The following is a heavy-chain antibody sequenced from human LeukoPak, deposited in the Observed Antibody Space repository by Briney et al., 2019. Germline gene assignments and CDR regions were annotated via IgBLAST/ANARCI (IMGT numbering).Heavy chain of an antibody. CDR2: INPNSGGT. Sequence: ASVKDSCKASGYTFTGYYMHWVRQAPGQGLEWMGWINPNSGGTNYAQKFQGRVTMTRDTSISTAYMELSRLRSDDTAVYYCARGSMACSSTSCYYGGHWFDPWGQGTLVTVSS. CDR3: ARGSMACSSTSCYYGGHWFDP. V-gene: IGHV1-2*02. CDR1: GYTFTGYY. D-gene: IGHD2-2*01. J-gene: IGHJ5*02.